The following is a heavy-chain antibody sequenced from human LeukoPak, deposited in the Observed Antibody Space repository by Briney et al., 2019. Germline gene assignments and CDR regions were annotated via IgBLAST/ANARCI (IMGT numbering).Heavy chain of an antibody. V-gene: IGHV3-30*18. CDR2: ISYDGSNK. D-gene: IGHD3-22*01. CDR1: GFTFSSYG. J-gene: IGHJ4*02. Sequence: GRSLRLSCAASGFTFSSYGMHWVRQAPGKGLEWVALISYDGSNKYYADSVKGRFTISRDNSKNTLYLQMNSLRAEDTAVYYCAKLLYYYDSSQPYWGQGTLVTVSS. CDR3: AKLLYYYDSSQPY.